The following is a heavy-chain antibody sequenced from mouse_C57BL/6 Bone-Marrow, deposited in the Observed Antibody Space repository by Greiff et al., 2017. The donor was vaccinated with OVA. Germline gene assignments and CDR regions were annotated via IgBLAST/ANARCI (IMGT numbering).Heavy chain of an antibody. CDR2: ISGGGGNT. J-gene: IGHJ3*01. CDR3: ASYDYDERAWFAY. D-gene: IGHD2-4*01. V-gene: IGHV5-9*01. CDR1: GFTFSSYT. Sequence: DVMLVESGGGLVKPGGSLKLSCAASGFTFSSYTMSWVRQTPEKRLEWVATISGGGGNTYYPDSVKGRFTISRDNAKNTLYLQMSSLRSEDTALYYCASYDYDERAWFAYWGQGTLVTVSA.